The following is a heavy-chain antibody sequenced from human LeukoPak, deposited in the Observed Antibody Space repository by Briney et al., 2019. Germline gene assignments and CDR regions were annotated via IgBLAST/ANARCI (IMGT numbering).Heavy chain of an antibody. Sequence: GGSLRLSCAASGFTFSSYTMHWVRQAPGKGLEWVAVISYDGTNKFYADSVKGRFTISRDNSKNTVYLQMNSLRAGDTAVYYCAGGLDAFDIWGQGTMVTVSS. J-gene: IGHJ3*02. CDR1: GFTFSSYT. D-gene: IGHD3-16*01. CDR3: AGGLDAFDI. CDR2: ISYDGTNK. V-gene: IGHV3-30-3*01.